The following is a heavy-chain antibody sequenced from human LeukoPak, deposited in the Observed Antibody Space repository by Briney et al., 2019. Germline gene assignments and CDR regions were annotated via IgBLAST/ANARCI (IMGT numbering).Heavy chain of an antibody. CDR2: IQQDGSEK. Sequence: PGGSLRLSCAASGFTFKGYWMSWVRQAPGKGRGWVANIQQDGSEKKYVDSVKGRFTISRDNAKNSLYLQMDSLRAEDTAVYYCVRLRYTYGKNFDCWGQGTLVTVSS. J-gene: IGHJ4*02. CDR1: GFTFKGYW. D-gene: IGHD5-18*01. V-gene: IGHV3-7*01. CDR3: VRLRYTYGKNFDC.